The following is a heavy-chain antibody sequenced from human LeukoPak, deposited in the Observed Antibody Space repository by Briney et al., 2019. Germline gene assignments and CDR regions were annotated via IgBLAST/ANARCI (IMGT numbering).Heavy chain of an antibody. CDR3: ARDSSPGYYDYVWGTYPRY. CDR2: IKQDGSEK. D-gene: IGHD3-16*02. Sequence: GGSLRLSCAASGFTFSNYWMSWVRQAPGKGLEWVANIKQDGSEKYYVDSVKGRFTISRDNAKSSLFLQMNNLRAEDTAVYYCARDSSPGYYDYVWGTYPRYWGQGTLVTVSS. J-gene: IGHJ4*02. CDR1: GFTFSNYW. V-gene: IGHV3-7*05.